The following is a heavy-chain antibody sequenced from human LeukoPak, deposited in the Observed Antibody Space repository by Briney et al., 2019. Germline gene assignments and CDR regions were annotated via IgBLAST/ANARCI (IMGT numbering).Heavy chain of an antibody. V-gene: IGHV3-9*01. J-gene: IGHJ6*02. D-gene: IGHD6-19*01. CDR3: AKDPRSYYYYGMDV. CDR1: GGSISSYY. CDR2: ISWNSGSI. Sequence: LSLTCTVSGGSISSYYWSWIRQPPGKGLEWVSGISWNSGSIGYADSVKGRFTISRDNAKNSLYLQMNSLRAEDTALYYCAKDPRSYYYYGMDVWGQGTTVTVSS.